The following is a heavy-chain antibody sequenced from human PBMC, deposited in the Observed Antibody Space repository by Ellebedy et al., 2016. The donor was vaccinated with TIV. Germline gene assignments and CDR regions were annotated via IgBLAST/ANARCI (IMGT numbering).Heavy chain of an antibody. J-gene: IGHJ4*02. CDR2: INPSGGNT. Sequence: AAPVKVSCKASGYTFTSYYLHWMRQAPGQGLEWMGLINPSGGNTSYAQKFQGRVTMTRDTSTSTVYMELSSLRSEDTATYYCARDTNAADYWGQGTLVTVSS. D-gene: IGHD1-1*01. V-gene: IGHV1-46*01. CDR3: ARDTNAADY. CDR1: GYTFTSYY.